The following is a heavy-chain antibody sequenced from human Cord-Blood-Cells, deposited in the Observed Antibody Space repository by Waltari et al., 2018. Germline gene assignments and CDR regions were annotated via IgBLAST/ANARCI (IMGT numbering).Heavy chain of an antibody. D-gene: IGHD3-16*01. CDR3: ARGNPYADFDY. CDR2: INHSGST. CDR1: GGSFSGYY. Sequence: QVQLQQWGAGLLKPSETLSLTCAVYGGSFSGYYWSWIRQPPGKGLVWIGEINHSGSTNYNPSLKSRVTISVDTSKNQFSLKLSSVTAADTAVYYCARGNPYADFDYWGQGTLVTVSS. J-gene: IGHJ4*02. V-gene: IGHV4-34*01.